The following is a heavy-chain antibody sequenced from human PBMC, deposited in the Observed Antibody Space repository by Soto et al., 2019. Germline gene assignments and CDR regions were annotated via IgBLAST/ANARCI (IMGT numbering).Heavy chain of an antibody. CDR2: ISGSDGST. CDR1: GFTFSNYA. CDR3: AKDRVWMATSTGYFQH. J-gene: IGHJ1*01. D-gene: IGHD5-12*01. V-gene: IGHV3-23*01. Sequence: PGGSLRLSCVASGFTFSNYAMSWVRQAQGKRLERVSAISGSDGSTYYADSVKGRYTISRDNSKNTLYLQMNSLRAEDTAVYYCAKDRVWMATSTGYFQHWGQGTLVTVSS.